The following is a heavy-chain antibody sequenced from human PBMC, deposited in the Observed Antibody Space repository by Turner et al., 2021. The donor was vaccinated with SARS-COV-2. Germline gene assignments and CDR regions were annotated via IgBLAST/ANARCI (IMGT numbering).Heavy chain of an antibody. J-gene: IGHJ4*02. V-gene: IGHV1-18*01. CDR1: GYTFTSYG. D-gene: IGHD3-22*01. Sequence: QVQLVQSGAEVKKPGASVKVSCKASGYTFTSYGINRVRQAPGQGLEWRGRISAFNGNKNYAQKLQGRVTMTTDTSTSTAYMELRRLRSDDTAVYYCAREGSDYYDSSGLLDYWGQGTLVTVSS. CDR3: AREGSDYYDSSGLLDY. CDR2: ISAFNGNK.